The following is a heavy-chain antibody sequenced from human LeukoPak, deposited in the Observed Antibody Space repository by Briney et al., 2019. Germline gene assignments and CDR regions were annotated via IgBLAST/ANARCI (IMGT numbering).Heavy chain of an antibody. CDR2: VSPYNGNT. Sequence: ASVKVSCKTSGYTFTDYDITWVRQAPGQGLEWMGRVSPYNGNTYYSQRFQGRVTISKDTTTGTAYMDLRNMRDDDTAMYYCARNGRVRRVVKDLFEYWGQGTLVAVSS. CDR1: GYTFTDYD. D-gene: IGHD3-10*01. J-gene: IGHJ4*02. CDR3: ARNGRVRRVVKDLFEY. V-gene: IGHV1-18*01.